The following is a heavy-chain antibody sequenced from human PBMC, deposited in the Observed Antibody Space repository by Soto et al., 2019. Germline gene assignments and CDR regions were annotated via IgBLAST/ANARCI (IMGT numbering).Heavy chain of an antibody. D-gene: IGHD2-15*01. CDR2: INSDGSST. J-gene: IGHJ4*02. Sequence: EVQLVESGGGLVQPGGSLRLSCAASGFTFSSYWMHWVRQAPGKGLVWVSRINSDGSSTSYADSVKGRFTISRDNAKNRLYLLMNSLGAEETAVYYCVRTSLVVAAASREDYWGQGTLVTVSS. CDR1: GFTFSSYW. CDR3: VRTSLVVAAASREDY. V-gene: IGHV3-74*01.